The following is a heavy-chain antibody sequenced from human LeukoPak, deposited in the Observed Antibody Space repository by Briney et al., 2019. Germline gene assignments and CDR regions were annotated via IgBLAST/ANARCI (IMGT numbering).Heavy chain of an antibody. CDR1: GFTVGSDY. CDR2: IYSGGDA. J-gene: IGHJ4*02. V-gene: IGHV3-66*01. D-gene: IGHD1-14*01. Sequence: GGSLRLSCAASGFTVGSDYISWFRQAPGKGLEWVSIIYSGGDAYYADSVKGRFTISRDNSKNTVYLQMENLRVEDTAVYYCSRDRGISGEWGQGTLVTVSS. CDR3: SRDRGISGE.